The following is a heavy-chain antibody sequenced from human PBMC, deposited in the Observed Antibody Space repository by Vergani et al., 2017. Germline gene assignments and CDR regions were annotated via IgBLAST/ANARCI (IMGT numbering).Heavy chain of an antibody. Sequence: EVQLLESGGGLVQPGGSLRLSCAASGFTFSSYAMSWVRQAPGKGLEWVSAISGSGGSTYYADSVKGRFTISRDNAKNTLYLQMNSLRAEDTAVYYCARDPWNYDAFDIWGQGTMVTVSS. CDR3: ARDPWNYDAFDI. V-gene: IGHV3-23*01. D-gene: IGHD1-7*01. CDR1: GFTFSSYA. J-gene: IGHJ3*02. CDR2: ISGSGGST.